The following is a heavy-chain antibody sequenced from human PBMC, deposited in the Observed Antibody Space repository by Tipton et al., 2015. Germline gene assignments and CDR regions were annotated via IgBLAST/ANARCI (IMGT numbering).Heavy chain of an antibody. CDR1: AYSISSDYY. J-gene: IGHJ4*02. Sequence: TLSLTCAVSAYSISSDYYWGWIRQPPGKGLEWIGSISHSGNTYYNPSLKSRVTMSRDTSKNQFSLKLSSVTAADTAVYYCAQTNTPTFYFDSWGQGTLVTVSS. CDR3: AQTNTPTFYFDS. V-gene: IGHV4-38-2*01. CDR2: ISHSGNT. D-gene: IGHD5-18*01.